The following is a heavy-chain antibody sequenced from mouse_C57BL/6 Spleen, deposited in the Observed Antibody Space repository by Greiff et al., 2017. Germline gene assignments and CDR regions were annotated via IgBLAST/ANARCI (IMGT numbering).Heavy chain of an antibody. CDR3: VPIYYGNYGYFDY. V-gene: IGHV1-42*01. CDR2: INPSTGGT. D-gene: IGHD2-1*01. CDR1: GYSFTGYY. J-gene: IGHJ2*01. Sequence: EVQLQQSGPELVKPGASVKISCKASGYSFTGYYMNWVKQSPEKSLEWIGEINPSTGGTTYNQKFKAKATLTVDKSSSTAYMQLKSLTSEDSAVXYCVPIYYGNYGYFDYWGQGTTLTVSS.